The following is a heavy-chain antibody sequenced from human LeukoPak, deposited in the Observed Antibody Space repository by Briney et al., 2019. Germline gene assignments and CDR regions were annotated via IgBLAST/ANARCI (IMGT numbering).Heavy chain of an antibody. V-gene: IGHV4-59*01. D-gene: IGHD3-16*02. J-gene: IGHJ4*02. CDR1: GGSISSYY. Sequence: SETLSLTCTVSGGSISSYYWSWIRQPPGKGLEWIGYIYYSGRTNYNPSLKSRVTISVDTSNNQFSLKLSSVTAADTAVYYCARVGSYDYVWGSYRLDYFDYWGQGTLVTVSS. CDR3: ARVGSYDYVWGSYRLDYFDY. CDR2: IYYSGRT.